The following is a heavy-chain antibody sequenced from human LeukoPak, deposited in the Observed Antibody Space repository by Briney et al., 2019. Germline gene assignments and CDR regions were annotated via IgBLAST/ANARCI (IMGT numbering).Heavy chain of an antibody. V-gene: IGHV3-43*02. Sequence: PGGSLGLSCAAPGFMFHDYAIHWVRQAPGKGLEWVSFISGDGGSTFYADSVKGRFTISRDNSKNSLYLQMNSLRSDDTALYYCARESESSGWYDYWGQGTLVTVSS. CDR3: ARESESSGWYDY. CDR2: ISGDGGST. J-gene: IGHJ4*02. D-gene: IGHD6-19*01. CDR1: GFMFHDYA.